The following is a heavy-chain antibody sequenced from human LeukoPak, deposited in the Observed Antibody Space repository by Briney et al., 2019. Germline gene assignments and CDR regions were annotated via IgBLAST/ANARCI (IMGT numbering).Heavy chain of an antibody. CDR1: GFTFRSYA. CDR3: ASQVGGTMIVVVTTDLYYMDV. J-gene: IGHJ6*03. Sequence: GRSLRLSCAASGFTFRSYAMHWVRQAPGKGLEWVAVISYDGSNKYYADSVKGRFTISRDNSKNTLYLQMDSLRAEDTAVYYCASQVGGTMIVVVTTDLYYMDVWGKGTTVTVSS. D-gene: IGHD3-22*01. V-gene: IGHV3-30*04. CDR2: ISYDGSNK.